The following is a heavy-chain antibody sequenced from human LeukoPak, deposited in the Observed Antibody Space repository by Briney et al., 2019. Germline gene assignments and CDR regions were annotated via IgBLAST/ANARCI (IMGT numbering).Heavy chain of an antibody. CDR2: INAGNGNI. J-gene: IGHJ6*02. CDR1: GHTSTTYA. CDR3: ARGYCSSTSCYMDV. D-gene: IGHD2-2*01. V-gene: IGHV1-3*01. Sequence: ASVKVSCKASGHTSTTYAIHWVRQAPGQGLEWMGWINAGNGNIKYSQTFQGRVTITGDTSASTAYMELSRLRSEDTAVYYCARGYCSSTSCYMDVWGQGTTVT.